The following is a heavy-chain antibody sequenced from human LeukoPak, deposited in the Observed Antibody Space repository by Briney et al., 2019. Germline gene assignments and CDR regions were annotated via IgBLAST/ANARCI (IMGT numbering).Heavy chain of an antibody. J-gene: IGHJ4*02. V-gene: IGHV3-23*01. CDR3: AKGDDFWSGLSDFDY. CDR1: GFTFSSYA. D-gene: IGHD3-3*01. Sequence: PGGSLRLSCAASGFTFSSYAMSWVRQAPGKVLEWVSAISGSGGSTYYADSVKGRFTISRDNSKNTLYLQMNSLRAEDTAVYYCAKGDDFWSGLSDFDYWGQGTLVTVSS. CDR2: ISGSGGST.